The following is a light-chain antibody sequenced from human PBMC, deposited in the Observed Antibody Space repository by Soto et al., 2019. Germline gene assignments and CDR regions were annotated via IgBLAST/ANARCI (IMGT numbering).Light chain of an antibody. CDR2: EVN. CDR1: SSDVGGYNY. CDR3: SSYTSSRTYV. J-gene: IGLJ1*01. V-gene: IGLV2-14*01. Sequence: QSALTQPASVSGSPGQSITISCTGTSSDVGGYNYVSWFQLHPGKAPKLIIYEVNNRPSGISSRFSGSKSGNTASLTISGLQAEDEADYYCSSYTSSRTYVFGTGTKVTVL.